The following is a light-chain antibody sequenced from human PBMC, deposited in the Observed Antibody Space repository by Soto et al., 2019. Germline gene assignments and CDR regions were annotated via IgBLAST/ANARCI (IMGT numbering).Light chain of an antibody. CDR2: GAS. V-gene: IGKV3-11*01. CDR1: QSVSSSY. CDR3: QQTSNWPPEIT. Sequence: EIVLTQSPATLSLSPGERATLSCRASQSVSSSYLAWYQQKPGQSPRLLIYGASNRATGIPDRFSGSGSGTDFTLTISSLEPEDFAVYYCQQTSNWPPEITFGQGTRLEIK. J-gene: IGKJ5*01.